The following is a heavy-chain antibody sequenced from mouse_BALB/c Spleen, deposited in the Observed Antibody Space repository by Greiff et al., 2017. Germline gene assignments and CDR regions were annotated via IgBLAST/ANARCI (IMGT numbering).Heavy chain of an antibody. J-gene: IGHJ3*01. CDR2: ISSGGSYT. CDR3: ARHLLRLPSFAY. CDR1: GFTFSSYG. Sequence: EVMLVESGGDLVKPGGSLKLSCAASGFTFSSYGMSWVRQTPDKRLEWVATISSGGSYTYYPDSVKGRFTISRDNAKNTLYLQMSSLKSEDTAMYYCARHLLRLPSFAYWGQGTLVTVSA. D-gene: IGHD1-2*01. V-gene: IGHV5-6*02.